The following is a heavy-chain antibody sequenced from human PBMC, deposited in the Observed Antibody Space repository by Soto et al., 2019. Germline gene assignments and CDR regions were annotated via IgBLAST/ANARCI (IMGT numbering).Heavy chain of an antibody. CDR3: ARERWDIVVVVAAQNDAFDI. CDR1: GFTFSDYY. D-gene: IGHD2-15*01. J-gene: IGHJ3*02. Sequence: QVQLVESGGGLVKPGGSLRLSCAASGFTFSDYYMSWIRQAPGKGLEWVSYISSSGSTIYYADSVKGRFTISRDNAKNSLYLQMNSLRAEDTAVYYCARERWDIVVVVAAQNDAFDIWGQGTMVTVSS. CDR2: ISSSGSTI. V-gene: IGHV3-11*01.